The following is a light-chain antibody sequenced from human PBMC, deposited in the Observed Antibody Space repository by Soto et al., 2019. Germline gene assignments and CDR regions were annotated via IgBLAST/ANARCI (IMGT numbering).Light chain of an antibody. CDR2: WAS. CDR3: QQYYSTPRT. CDR1: QSVLYSSNNKNH. Sequence: DIVMTQSPDSLAVSLGERATINCKSSQSVLYSSNNKNHLAWYQQKPGQPPKLLIYWASTRESGVPDRFSGSGSGTDFTLTISSLQAEDVAIYYCQQYYSTPRTFGRGTKVDIK. V-gene: IGKV4-1*01. J-gene: IGKJ1*01.